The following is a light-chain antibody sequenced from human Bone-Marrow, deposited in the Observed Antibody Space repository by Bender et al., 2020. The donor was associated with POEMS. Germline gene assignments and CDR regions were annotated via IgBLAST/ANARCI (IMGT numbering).Light chain of an antibody. CDR2: EIS. CDR1: SSDIGSYNS. Sequence: QSALTQPASVSGSPGQSITISCTGTSSDIGSYNSVSWYQQHPGKAPKLIIYEISKRPSGLSHRFSGSKSGTTASLTISGLQAEDEAYYYCCSYGGGNTWVFGGGTKLTVL. CDR3: CSYGGGNTWV. V-gene: IGLV2-23*02. J-gene: IGLJ3*02.